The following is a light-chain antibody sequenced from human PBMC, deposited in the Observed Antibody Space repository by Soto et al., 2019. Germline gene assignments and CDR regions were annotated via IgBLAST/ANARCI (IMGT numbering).Light chain of an antibody. V-gene: IGKV1-17*03. J-gene: IGKJ4*01. CDR1: QDMNNY. CDR3: LQHNSYPRT. Sequence: DIQMTQSPSAMYASVGDRVTITCRASQDMNNYLVWFQQKPGTVPKLLIYAASSLQSGVPSRFSGSRSGTEFTLTISSLQPEDFATYYCLQHNSYPRTFGGGTKVESK. CDR2: AAS.